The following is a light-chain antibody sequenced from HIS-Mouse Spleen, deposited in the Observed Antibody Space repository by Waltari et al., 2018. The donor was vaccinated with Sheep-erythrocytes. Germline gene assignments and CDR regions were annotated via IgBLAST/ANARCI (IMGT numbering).Light chain of an antibody. Sequence: DIQMTQSPSSLSASVGDRVTITCQVSQDISNYLNWYQQKPGKAPKLLIYDASNLETGVPSRFSGSGSGTDFTCTISSLQPEDIATYYCQQYDNLPYTFGQGTKLEIK. CDR2: DAS. CDR1: QDISNY. V-gene: IGKV1-33*01. J-gene: IGKJ2*01. CDR3: QQYDNLPYT.